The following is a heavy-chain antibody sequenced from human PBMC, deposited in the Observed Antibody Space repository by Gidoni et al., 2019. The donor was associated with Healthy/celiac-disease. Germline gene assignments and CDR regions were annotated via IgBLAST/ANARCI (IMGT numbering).Heavy chain of an antibody. V-gene: IGHV4-61*02. CDR3: ARDSSGWSRREFDY. Sequence: QVQLQESGPGLVKPSQTLSLPCTVSGGSISSGSYYWSWIRQPAGKGLEWIGGIYTSGSTNYNPSLKSRVTISVDTSKNQFSLKLSSVTAADTAVYYCARDSSGWSRREFDYWGQGTLVTVSS. CDR1: GGSISSGSYY. D-gene: IGHD6-19*01. CDR2: IYTSGST. J-gene: IGHJ4*02.